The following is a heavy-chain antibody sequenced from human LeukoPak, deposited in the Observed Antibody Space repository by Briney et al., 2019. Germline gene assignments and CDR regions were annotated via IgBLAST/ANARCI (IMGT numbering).Heavy chain of an antibody. CDR2: IIPIFGTA. J-gene: IGHJ4*02. Sequence: SVKVSCKASGGTFSSYAISWVRQARGQGLEWMGGIIPIFGTANYAQKFQGRVTTTADKATSTAYMELSSLRSEDTAVYYCATGAAGFDYWGQGTLVTVSS. CDR3: ATGAAGFDY. V-gene: IGHV1-69*06. CDR1: GGTFSSYA.